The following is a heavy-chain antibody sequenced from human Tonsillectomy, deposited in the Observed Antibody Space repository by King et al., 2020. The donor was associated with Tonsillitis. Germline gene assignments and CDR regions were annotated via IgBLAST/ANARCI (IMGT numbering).Heavy chain of an antibody. D-gene: IGHD2-2*01. CDR3: ARELPAAPNWFDP. CDR2: ISSSNIYT. V-gene: IGHV3-11*05. CDR1: GFTFSDYY. J-gene: IGHJ5*02. Sequence: HVQLVESGGGLVKPGGSLRLSCAASGFTFSDYYMSWIRQAPGKGLEWVSYISSSNIYTNYADSVKGRFTISRDNAKNSLYLQMNSLRAEDTAVYYCARELPAAPNWFDPWGQGTLVSVSS.